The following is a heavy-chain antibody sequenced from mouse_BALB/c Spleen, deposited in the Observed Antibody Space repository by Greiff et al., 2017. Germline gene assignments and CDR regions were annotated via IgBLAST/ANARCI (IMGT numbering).Heavy chain of an antibody. CDR3: ARSIRDYYYAMDY. V-gene: IGHV1-7*01. J-gene: IGHJ4*01. Sequence: VHLVESGAELAKPGASVKMSCKASGYTFTSYWMHWVKQRPGQGLEWIGYINPSTGYTEYNQKFKDKATLTADKSSSTAYMQLSSLTSEDSAVYYCARSIRDYYYAMDYWGQGTSVTVSS. D-gene: IGHD1-1*01. CDR1: GYTFTSYW. CDR2: INPSTGYT.